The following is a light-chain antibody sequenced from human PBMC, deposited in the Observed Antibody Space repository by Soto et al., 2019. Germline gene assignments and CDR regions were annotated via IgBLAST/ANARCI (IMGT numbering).Light chain of an antibody. CDR3: SSHTSTNTHVV. CDR1: SSDVGGYNY. J-gene: IGLJ2*01. Sequence: QSVLTQPASVSGSPGQSITISCTGTSSDVGGYNYVSWYQQHPGKAPKLMIYDVSNRPSGVSNRFSGSKSGNTASLTISGLQAEDEADYYCSSHTSTNTHVVFGGGTKVTVL. CDR2: DVS. V-gene: IGLV2-14*03.